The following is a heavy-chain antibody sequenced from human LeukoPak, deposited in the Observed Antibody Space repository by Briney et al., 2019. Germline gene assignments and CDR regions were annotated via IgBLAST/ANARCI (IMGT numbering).Heavy chain of an antibody. CDR1: GFTFYTYA. J-gene: IGHJ5*02. D-gene: IGHD2-2*01. CDR3: AASLPNIVVVPAAKGPFGS. Sequence: PGGSLRVSCAASGFTFYTYAMSWVRQAPGKGLEWVSGINGGGGGGTFHADSVRGRFTISRDNSKNTLYLQMSSLRAEDTAVYYCAASLPNIVVVPAAKGPFGSWGQGTLVTVSS. CDR2: INGGGGGGT. V-gene: IGHV3-23*01.